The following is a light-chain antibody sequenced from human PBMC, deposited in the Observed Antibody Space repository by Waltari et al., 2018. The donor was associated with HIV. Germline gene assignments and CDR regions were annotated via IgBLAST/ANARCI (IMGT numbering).Light chain of an antibody. CDR2: WGS. CDR1: SSDVGGYHA. V-gene: IGLV2-14*01. J-gene: IGLJ2*01. CDR3: SSYTSSDTVV. Sequence: QSALTQPASVSGSPGQSLSISCTGTSSDVGGYHAVSWYQQHPAKAPKLVILWGSNRPSGGSNRFSGSKSGNRASLTIAGLQAEDEAYYYCSSYTSSDTVVFGGGTKVTVL.